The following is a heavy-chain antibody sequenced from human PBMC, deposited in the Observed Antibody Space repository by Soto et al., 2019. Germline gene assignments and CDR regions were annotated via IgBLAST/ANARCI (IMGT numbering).Heavy chain of an antibody. J-gene: IGHJ6*02. CDR2: INPSGGST. CDR1: GYTFTSYY. CDR3: ARAYSGYDFAYYYYGMDV. D-gene: IGHD5-12*01. Sequence: QVQLVQSGAEVKKPGASVKVSCKASGYTFTSYYMHWVRQAPGQGLEWMGIINPSGGSTSYAQKFQGRVTMTRDTSTSTVYMELSSLRSEDTAVYYCARAYSGYDFAYYYYGMDVWGQGTTVTVSS. V-gene: IGHV1-46*01.